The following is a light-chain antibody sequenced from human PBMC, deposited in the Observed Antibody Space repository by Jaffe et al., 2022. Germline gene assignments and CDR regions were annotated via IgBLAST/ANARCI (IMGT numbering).Light chain of an antibody. CDR3: QQYNSYSIT. CDR1: QSISVW. CDR2: KAS. Sequence: DIQMTQSPSTLSASVGDKVTITCRASQSISVWLAWYQQKPGKAPKLLIYKASSLDSGVPSRFSGSGSGTEFTLTISSLQPDDFASYYCQQYNSYSITFGQGTRLEIK. V-gene: IGKV1-5*03. J-gene: IGKJ5*01.